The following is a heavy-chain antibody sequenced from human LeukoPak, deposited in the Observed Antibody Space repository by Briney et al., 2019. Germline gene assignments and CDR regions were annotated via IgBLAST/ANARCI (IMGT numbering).Heavy chain of an antibody. CDR1: GFTFSNAW. V-gene: IGHV3-15*01. Sequence: GGSLRLSCAASGFTFSNAWMSWVRQAPGKGLEWVGRIKRKGDDGTTDYAAPVKGRFTILRDDSKRTVYLQTNSLKAEDTAVYYCATDLLDSWGQGTLVTVSS. CDR3: ATDLLDS. CDR2: IKRKGDDGTT. J-gene: IGHJ5*01.